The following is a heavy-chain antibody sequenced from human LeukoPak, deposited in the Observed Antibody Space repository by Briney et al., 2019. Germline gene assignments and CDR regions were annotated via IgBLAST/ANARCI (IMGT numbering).Heavy chain of an antibody. CDR1: GFTFSSYS. CDR3: AKEIWPTVTTPGRTYFDY. Sequence: GGSLRLSCAASGFTFSSYSMNWVRQAPGKGLEWVSSISSSSRYIYYADSVKGRFTISRDNAKNSLYLQMNRLRAEDAAVYYCAKEIWPTVTTPGRTYFDYWGQGALVTVSS. CDR2: ISSSSRYI. D-gene: IGHD4-11*01. V-gene: IGHV3-21*01. J-gene: IGHJ4*02.